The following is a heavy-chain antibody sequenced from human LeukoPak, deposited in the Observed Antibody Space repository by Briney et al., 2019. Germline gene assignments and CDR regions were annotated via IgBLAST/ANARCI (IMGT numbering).Heavy chain of an antibody. V-gene: IGHV3-33*01. CDR2: IWYDGSNK. Sequence: GRSLRLSCAASGFTFSSYGMHWVRQAPGKGLEWVAVIWYDGSNKYYADSVKGRFTISRDNSKNTLYLQMNSLRAEDTAVYYCARSFALDLLFSCYFDYWGQGTLVTVSS. CDR3: ARSFALDLLFSCYFDY. D-gene: IGHD3/OR15-3a*01. J-gene: IGHJ4*02. CDR1: GFTFSSYG.